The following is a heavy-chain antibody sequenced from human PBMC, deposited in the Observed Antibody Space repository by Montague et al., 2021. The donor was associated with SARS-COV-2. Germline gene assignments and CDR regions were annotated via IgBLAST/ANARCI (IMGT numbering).Heavy chain of an antibody. CDR1: GGSTSSGSYY. J-gene: IGHJ6*02. D-gene: IGHD2-2*01. Sequence: TLSLTCSVSGGSTSSGSYYWSWIRQPAGKGLEWIGRIYISGSTNYNPSLKSRVTMSVDTSKNQFSLKLSSVTAADTAVYYCARTVVVPAAMSHYYGMDVWGQGTSVTVSS. CDR3: ARTVVVPAAMSHYYGMDV. V-gene: IGHV4-61*02. CDR2: IYISGST.